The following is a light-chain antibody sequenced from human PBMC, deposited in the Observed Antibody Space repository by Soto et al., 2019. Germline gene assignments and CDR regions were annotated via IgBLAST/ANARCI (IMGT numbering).Light chain of an antibody. CDR3: QVWDSSSDHVV. CDR2: YDS. CDR1: NIGSKR. J-gene: IGLJ2*01. Sequence: SYELTQPPSVSVAPGKTARITCGGTNIGSKRVHWYQQKPGQAPVVVIYYDSDRPSGIPERFSGSNSGNTATLTISRVEAGDEADYYCQVWDSSSDHVVFGGGTKLTVL. V-gene: IGLV3-21*04.